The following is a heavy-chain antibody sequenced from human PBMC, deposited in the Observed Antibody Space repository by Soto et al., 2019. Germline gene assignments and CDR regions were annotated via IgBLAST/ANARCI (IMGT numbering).Heavy chain of an antibody. CDR2: IYYSGST. V-gene: IGHV4-61*01. D-gene: IGHD3-3*01. Sequence: SETLSLTCTVSGGSGSSGSYYWSWIRQPPGKGLEWIGYIYYSGSTNYNPSLKSRVTISVDTSKNQFSLKLSSVTAADTAVYYCARDGTYYDFWSGEDYYYYGMDVWGQGTTVTVSS. J-gene: IGHJ6*02. CDR1: GGSGSSGSYY. CDR3: ARDGTYYDFWSGEDYYYYGMDV.